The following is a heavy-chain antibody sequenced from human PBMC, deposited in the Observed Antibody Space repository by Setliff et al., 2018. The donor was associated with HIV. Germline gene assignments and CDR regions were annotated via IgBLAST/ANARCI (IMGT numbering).Heavy chain of an antibody. CDR2: IRHSNPYE. V-gene: IGHV3-21*01. J-gene: IGHJ4*02. Sequence: GGSLRLSCAASGLTFSGYSMNWVRQAPGKGLEWVSTIRHSNPYEYYADSVKGRFTISRDNAKKSLYLQMNSLSAEDAAVYYCARGGDSSASDHWGQGTLVTVSS. D-gene: IGHD6-19*01. CDR3: ARGGDSSASDH. CDR1: GLTFSGYS.